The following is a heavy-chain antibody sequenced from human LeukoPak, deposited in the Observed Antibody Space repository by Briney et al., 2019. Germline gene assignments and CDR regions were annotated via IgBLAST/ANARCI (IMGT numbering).Heavy chain of an antibody. V-gene: IGHV3-74*01. J-gene: IGHJ4*02. Sequence: GGSLRLSCAASGFTFSSYWMHWVRQAPGKGLVWVSRINTDGSSTSYADSVKGRFTISRDNAKNTLYLQMNSLRAEDTAVYYCAKRGSVGTLGHFDYWGQGTLVTVSS. D-gene: IGHD6-13*01. CDR2: INTDGSST. CDR3: AKRGSVGTLGHFDY. CDR1: GFTFSSYW.